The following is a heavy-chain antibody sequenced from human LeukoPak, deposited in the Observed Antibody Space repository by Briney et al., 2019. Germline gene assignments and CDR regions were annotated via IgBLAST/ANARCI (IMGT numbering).Heavy chain of an antibody. CDR3: AREGPTVTTDGDMDV. V-gene: IGHV4-39*02. J-gene: IGHJ6*02. Sequence: SETLSLTCTVSGGSISSSRYYWGWIRQPPGKGLEWIGSIYYSGSTYYNPSLKSRVTISVDTSKNQFSLKLSSVTAADTAVYYCAREGPTVTTDGDMDVWGQGTAVTVSS. CDR1: GGSISSSRYY. CDR2: IYYSGST. D-gene: IGHD4-17*01.